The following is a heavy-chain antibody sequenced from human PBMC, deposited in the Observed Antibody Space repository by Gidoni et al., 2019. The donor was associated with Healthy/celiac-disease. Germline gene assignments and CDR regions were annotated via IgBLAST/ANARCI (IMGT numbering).Heavy chain of an antibody. V-gene: IGHV3-11*01. CDR2: ISSSGSTI. CDR3: ARGAMDEEYSSSWFLYDAFDI. D-gene: IGHD6-13*01. Sequence: QVQLVESGGGLVKPGGSLRLSCEASGFTFSDYYLSWIRQAPGKGLGWVSYISSSGSTIYYADSVKGRFTISRDNAKNSLYLQMNSLRAEDTAVYYCARGAMDEEYSSSWFLYDAFDIWGQGTMVTVSS. CDR1: GFTFSDYY. J-gene: IGHJ3*02.